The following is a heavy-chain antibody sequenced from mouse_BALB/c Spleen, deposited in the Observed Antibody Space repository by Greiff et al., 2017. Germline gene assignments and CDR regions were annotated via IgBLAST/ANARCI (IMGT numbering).Heavy chain of an antibody. Sequence: VQLQQSAAELARPGASVKMSCKASGYTFTSYWMHWVKQRPGQGLEWIGYINPSTGYTEYNQKFKDKATLTADKSSSTAYMQLSSLTSEDSAVYYCARSGYGNPFAYWGQGTLVTVSA. CDR1: GYTFTSYW. J-gene: IGHJ3*01. CDR3: ARSGYGNPFAY. V-gene: IGHV1-4*02. CDR2: INPSTGYT. D-gene: IGHD2-1*01.